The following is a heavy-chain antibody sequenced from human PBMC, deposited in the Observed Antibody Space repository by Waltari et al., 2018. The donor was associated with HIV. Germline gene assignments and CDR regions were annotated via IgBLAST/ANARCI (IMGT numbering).Heavy chain of an antibody. Sequence: DVQLMGSGGGLEQPGRSLRLSCTGSGFTFGDFAMSWVRQAPGKGLEWVGFIRSLGYGGTTEYAASVNCRVSISRDDSKSITYLQMTGLKSDDTAVYYCARGLSLDYWGQGDLVTVSS. CDR2: IRSLGYGGTT. CDR3: ARGLSLDY. V-gene: IGHV3-49*04. J-gene: IGHJ4*02. D-gene: IGHD2-21*02. CDR1: GFTFGDFA.